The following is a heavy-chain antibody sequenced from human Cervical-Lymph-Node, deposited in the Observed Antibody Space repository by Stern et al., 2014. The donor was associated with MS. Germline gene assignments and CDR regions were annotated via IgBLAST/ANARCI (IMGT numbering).Heavy chain of an antibody. Sequence: EVQLVESGGGLVQPGGSLRLSCAGSGFRLSSYWMSWVRQAPGQGPELVDTIKQDGSERYYVDSVKGRFTISRDNSKNSVFLQMNSLRVDDTSVYYCARDCGSGSCYQTQYYYGVDVWGQGTTVIVSS. V-gene: IGHV3-7*01. CDR1: GFRLSSYW. D-gene: IGHD2-15*01. CDR2: IKQDGSER. J-gene: IGHJ6*02. CDR3: ARDCGSGSCYQTQYYYGVDV.